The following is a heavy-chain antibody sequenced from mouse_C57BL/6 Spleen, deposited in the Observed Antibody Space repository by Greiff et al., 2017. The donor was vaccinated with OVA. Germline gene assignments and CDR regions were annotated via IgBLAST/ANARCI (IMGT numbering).Heavy chain of an antibody. V-gene: IGHV1-52*01. J-gene: IGHJ2*01. D-gene: IGHD1-1*01. CDR2: IDPSDSET. Sequence: VQLQQPGAELVRPGSSVKLSCKASGYTFTSYWMHWVKQRPIQGLEWIGNIDPSDSETHYNQKFKDKATLTVDKSSITAYMQLSSLTSEDSAVYYCAREDYGSSYGYFGYWGQGTTLTVAS. CDR1: GYTFTSYW. CDR3: AREDYGSSYGYFGY.